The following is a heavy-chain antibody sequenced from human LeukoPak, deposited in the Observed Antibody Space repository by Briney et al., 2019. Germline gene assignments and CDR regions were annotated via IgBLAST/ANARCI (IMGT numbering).Heavy chain of an antibody. D-gene: IGHD6-13*01. J-gene: IGHJ5*02. CDR2: IYYSGST. V-gene: IGHV4-59*01. Sequence: SETLSLTCTVSGGSISSYYWSWIRQPPGKGLEWIGYIYYSGSTNYNPSLKSRVTISVDTSKNQFSLKLSSVTAADTAVYYCARGEQPVRFDPWGQGTLVTVSS. CDR3: ARGEQPVRFDP. CDR1: GGSISSYY.